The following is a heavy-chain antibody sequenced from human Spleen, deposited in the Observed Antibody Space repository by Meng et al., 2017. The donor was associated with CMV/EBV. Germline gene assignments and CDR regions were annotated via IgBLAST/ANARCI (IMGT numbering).Heavy chain of an antibody. CDR3: ARGTSQVLTLYYYDSSGYLG. Sequence: GESLKISCVASGFTFSSYEMNWVRQAPGKGLEWVSYISSSGSIIYYADSVKGRFTISRDNAKNSLYLQMNSLRAEDTAVYYCARGTSQVLTLYYYDSSGYLGWGQGTLVTVSS. D-gene: IGHD3-22*01. CDR1: GFTFSSYE. V-gene: IGHV3-48*03. CDR2: ISSSGSII. J-gene: IGHJ4*02.